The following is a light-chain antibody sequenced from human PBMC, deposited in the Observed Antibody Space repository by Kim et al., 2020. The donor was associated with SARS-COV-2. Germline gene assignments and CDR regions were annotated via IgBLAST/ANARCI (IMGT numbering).Light chain of an antibody. J-gene: IGKJ2*01. CDR2: GAF. CDR1: QSVSSN. CDR3: QQYKNWPYT. V-gene: IGKV3-15*01. Sequence: SVSPGERATLSCRASQSVSSNLAWYQQKPGQAPRLRIYGAFTRATGIPARFSGSGSGTEFTLTINSLQSEDFAVYYCQQYKNWPYTFGQGTKLEI.